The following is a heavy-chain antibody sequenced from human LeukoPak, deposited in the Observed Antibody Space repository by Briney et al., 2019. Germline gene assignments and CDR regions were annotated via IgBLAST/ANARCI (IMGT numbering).Heavy chain of an antibody. CDR3: ARDSRTSCFDY. CDR2: IYHSGST. Sequence: PSETLSLTCTVSGYSISSGYYWGWIRQPPGKGLEWIENIYHSGSTYYNPSLKSRVTISVDTSKNQFSLKLSSVTAADTAVYYCARDSRTSCFDYWGQGTLVTVSS. J-gene: IGHJ4*02. D-gene: IGHD2-2*01. CDR1: GYSISSGYY. V-gene: IGHV4-38-2*02.